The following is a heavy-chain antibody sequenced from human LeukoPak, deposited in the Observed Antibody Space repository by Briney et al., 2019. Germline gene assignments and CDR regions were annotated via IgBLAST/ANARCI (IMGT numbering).Heavy chain of an antibody. J-gene: IGHJ4*02. CDR3: ARKDGDF. CDR2: IYTSGIT. CDR1: GGSISSYY. Sequence: SQTLSLTCTVSGGSISSYYWTWIRQPAGKGLEWIGRIYTSGITNYNPSLESRLTMSLDTSKNQISLRLSSVTAADTAVYYCARKDGDFWGQGTLVTVSS. V-gene: IGHV4-4*07.